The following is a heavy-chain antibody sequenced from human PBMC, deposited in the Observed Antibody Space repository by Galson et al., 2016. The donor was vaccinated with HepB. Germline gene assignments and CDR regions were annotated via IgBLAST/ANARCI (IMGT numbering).Heavy chain of an antibody. Sequence: PALVKPTQTLTLTCTFSGFSLSTSGVGVGWIRQPPGKALEWLALIYWDNDKRYSPSLKSRLTITKDTSKNQVVLTMTNMDPVDTATYYCAHYRSGWFSTGPDAFDTWGQGTMVTVSS. CDR2: IYWDNDK. CDR3: AHYRSGWFSTGPDAFDT. V-gene: IGHV2-5*02. D-gene: IGHD6-19*01. J-gene: IGHJ3*02. CDR1: GFSLSTSGVG.